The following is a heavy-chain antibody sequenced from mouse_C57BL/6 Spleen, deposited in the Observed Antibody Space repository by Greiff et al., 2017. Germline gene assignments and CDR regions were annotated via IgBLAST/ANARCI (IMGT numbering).Heavy chain of an antibody. V-gene: IGHV1-54*01. J-gene: IGHJ1*03. CDR2: INPGSGGT. CDR3: ARSRGSSYSPNDCDV. CDR1: GYAFTNYL. D-gene: IGHD1-1*01. Sequence: QVQLQQSGAELVRPGTSVKVSCKASGYAFTNYLIEWVKQRPGQGLAWIGVINPGSGGTNYNEKFKGKATLTADKSSSTAYMQLSSLTSEDSAVYFCARSRGSSYSPNDCDVWGTGTTVTVSS.